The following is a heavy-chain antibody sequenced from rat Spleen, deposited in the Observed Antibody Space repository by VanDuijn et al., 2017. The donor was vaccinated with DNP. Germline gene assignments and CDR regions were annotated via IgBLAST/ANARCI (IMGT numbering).Heavy chain of an antibody. CDR1: GFAFSNSD. CDR2: ISSSGSTI. Sequence: EVQLVESGGDLVQPGRSLKLSCAASGFAFSNSDMAWVRQAPTKGLEWVASISSSGSTIYYRDSVKGRFTLSRDNAKNTQYLQMDSLRSEDTATYYCGRIYPARGWYFDFWGPGTMVTVSS. J-gene: IGHJ1*01. CDR3: GRIYPARGWYFDF. D-gene: IGHD1-4*01. V-gene: IGHV5S13*01.